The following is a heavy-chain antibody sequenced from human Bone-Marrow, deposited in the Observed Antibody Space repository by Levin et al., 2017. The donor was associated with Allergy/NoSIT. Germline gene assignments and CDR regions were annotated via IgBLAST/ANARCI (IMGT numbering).Heavy chain of an antibody. Sequence: GASVKVSCKASGGTFSSYAISWVRQAPGQGLEWMGGIIPIFGTANYAQKFQGRVTITADESTSTAYMELSSLRSEDTAVYYCASRDRDGYPAGGYYYGMDVWGQGTTVTVSS. CDR3: ASRDRDGYPAGGYYYGMDV. V-gene: IGHV1-69*13. CDR1: GGTFSSYA. J-gene: IGHJ6*02. CDR2: IIPIFGTA. D-gene: IGHD5-24*01.